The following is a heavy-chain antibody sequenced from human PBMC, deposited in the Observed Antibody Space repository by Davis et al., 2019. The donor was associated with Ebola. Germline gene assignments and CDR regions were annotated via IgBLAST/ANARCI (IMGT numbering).Heavy chain of an antibody. Sequence: MPSETLSLTCTVSGGSISSYYWSWIRQPPGKGLEWIGYIYYSGSTNYNPSLKSRVTISVDTSKNQFSLKLSSVTAADTAVYYCARASMVRGPPDYWGQGTLVTVSS. CDR2: IYYSGST. J-gene: IGHJ4*02. V-gene: IGHV4-59*12. D-gene: IGHD3-10*01. CDR1: GGSISSYY. CDR3: ARASMVRGPPDY.